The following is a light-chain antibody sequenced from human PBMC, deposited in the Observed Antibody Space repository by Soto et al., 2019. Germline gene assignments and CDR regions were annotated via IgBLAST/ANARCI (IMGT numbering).Light chain of an antibody. Sequence: DIPMTQSPSTLSASVEDRVTITCRASQSISSWLAWYQQKPGKAPKLLIYDASSLESGVPSRFSGSGSGTDFTLTISSLQPVDFATYYCQQYNSYSWTFGQGTKVEIK. CDR2: DAS. CDR1: QSISSW. CDR3: QQYNSYSWT. V-gene: IGKV1-5*01. J-gene: IGKJ1*01.